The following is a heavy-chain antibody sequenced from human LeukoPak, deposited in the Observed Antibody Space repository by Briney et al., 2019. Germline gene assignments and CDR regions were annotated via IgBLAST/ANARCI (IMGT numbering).Heavy chain of an antibody. CDR3: ARYKDDFWSGSSYYYMDV. J-gene: IGHJ6*03. CDR1: GYSFTSYW. Sequence: GESLKISCKGSGYSFTSYWVGWVRQMPGKGLEWMGIIYPGDSDTRYSPSFQGQVTISADKSISTAYLQWSSLKASDTAMYYCARYKDDFWSGSSYYYMDVWGKGTTVTVSS. D-gene: IGHD3-3*01. V-gene: IGHV5-51*01. CDR2: IYPGDSDT.